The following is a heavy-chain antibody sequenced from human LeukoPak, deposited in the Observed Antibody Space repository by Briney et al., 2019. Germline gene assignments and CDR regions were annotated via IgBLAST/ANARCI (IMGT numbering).Heavy chain of an antibody. CDR1: GFTFSSYG. D-gene: IGHD2-15*01. Sequence: QAGGSLRLSCAASGFTFSSYGMHWVRQAPGKGLEWVAVISYDGSNKYYADSVKGRFTISRDNSKNTLYLQMNSLRAEDTALYYCAKDRGGTWSLDYWGQGTLVTVSS. CDR3: AKDRGGTWSLDY. J-gene: IGHJ4*02. V-gene: IGHV3-30*18. CDR2: ISYDGSNK.